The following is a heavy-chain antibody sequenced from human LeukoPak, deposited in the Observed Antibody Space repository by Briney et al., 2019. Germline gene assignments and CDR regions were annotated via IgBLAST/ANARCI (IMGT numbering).Heavy chain of an antibody. V-gene: IGHV4-61*02. Sequence: SQTLSLTCTVSGGSISSGGYYWSWIRQHPGKGLEWIGRIYSSGSTTYNPSLESRVSMSVDTSKNQFSLKLTSVTAADTAVYYCARGHGETYATIWFDPWGQGTLVTVSS. D-gene: IGHD4-17*01. CDR2: IYSSGST. CDR1: GGSISSGGYY. J-gene: IGHJ5*02. CDR3: ARGHGETYATIWFDP.